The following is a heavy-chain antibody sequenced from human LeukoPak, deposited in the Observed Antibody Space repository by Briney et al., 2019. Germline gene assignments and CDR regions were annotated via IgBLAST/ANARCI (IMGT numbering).Heavy chain of an antibody. Sequence: SQTLSLTCTVSGGSISSGGYYWSWIRQHPGKGLEWIGYIYYSGSTNYNPSLKSRVTISVDTSKNQFSLKLSSVTAADTAVYYCARGYCSGGSCYSGLFDYWGQGTLVTVSS. CDR3: ARGYCSGGSCYSGLFDY. J-gene: IGHJ4*02. CDR2: IYYSGST. D-gene: IGHD2-15*01. V-gene: IGHV4-31*03. CDR1: GGSISSGGYY.